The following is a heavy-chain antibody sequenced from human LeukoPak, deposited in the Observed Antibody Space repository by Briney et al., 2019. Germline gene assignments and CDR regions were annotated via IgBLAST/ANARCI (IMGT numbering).Heavy chain of an antibody. CDR1: GGSISSGGYY. Sequence: ETLSLTCTVSGGSISSGGYYWSWVRQAPGKGLEWVSVIYSGGSTYYADSVKGRFTISRDNSKNTLYLQMNSLRAEDTAVYYCARSKQDYVWGSYRTRPDYWGQGTLVTVSS. CDR2: IYSGGST. CDR3: ARSKQDYVWGSYRTRPDY. J-gene: IGHJ4*02. V-gene: IGHV3-66*01. D-gene: IGHD3-16*02.